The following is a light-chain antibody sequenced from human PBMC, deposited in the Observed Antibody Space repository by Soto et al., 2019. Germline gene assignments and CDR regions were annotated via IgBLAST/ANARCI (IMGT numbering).Light chain of an antibody. CDR2: DAS. Sequence: EVVLTQSPATLSLSPGERATLSCRASQSVGTSLAWYRQKPGQAPRLLIYDASNRATGIPARFSGSGSGTDFTLTISSREPEDFAVYYCQRRSNWPPYTFGQGTKVDIK. CDR3: QRRSNWPPYT. V-gene: IGKV3-11*01. J-gene: IGKJ2*01. CDR1: QSVGTS.